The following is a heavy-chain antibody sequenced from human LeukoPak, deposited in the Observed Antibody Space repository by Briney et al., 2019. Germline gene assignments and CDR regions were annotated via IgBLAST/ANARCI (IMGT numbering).Heavy chain of an antibody. D-gene: IGHD4-23*01. V-gene: IGHV3-66*02. Sequence: GGSLRLSCAASGFTVSSNYMSWVRQAPGKGLGWVSVIYSGGSTYYADSVKGRFTISRDNSKNTLYLQMNSLRAEDTAVYYCAKDRGATVVNDAFDIWGQGTMVTVSS. J-gene: IGHJ3*02. CDR2: IYSGGST. CDR3: AKDRGATVVNDAFDI. CDR1: GFTVSSNY.